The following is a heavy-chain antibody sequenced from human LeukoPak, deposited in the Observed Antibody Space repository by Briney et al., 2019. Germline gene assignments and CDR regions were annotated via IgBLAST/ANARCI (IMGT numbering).Heavy chain of an antibody. CDR1: GFTVSSNY. CDR2: INYDGSKE. D-gene: IGHD2-2*01. V-gene: IGHV3-30*03. J-gene: IGHJ3*02. Sequence: GGSLRLSCAASGFTVSSNYMSWVRQAPGKGLEWGTFINYDGSKEYYADSVKGRFTISRDSSKNTLYLQMNSLRSDDTAVYYCARYRYCGSTSCYDADAFDIWGQGTMVTVSS. CDR3: ARYRYCGSTSCYDADAFDI.